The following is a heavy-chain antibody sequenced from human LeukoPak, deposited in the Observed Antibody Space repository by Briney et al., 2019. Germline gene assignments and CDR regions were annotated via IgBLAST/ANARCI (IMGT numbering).Heavy chain of an antibody. CDR1: GASISSYY. Sequence: SETLSLTCTVSGASISSYYWSWIRQPPGEGLEWIGYIFYRGSTNYNPSLKSRVTISVGTSKNQFSLKLNSVTAADTAVYYCASGPYPAAGTDHQFDYWGQGILVTVFS. V-gene: IGHV4-59*01. J-gene: IGHJ4*02. D-gene: IGHD6-13*01. CDR2: IFYRGST. CDR3: ASGPYPAAGTDHQFDY.